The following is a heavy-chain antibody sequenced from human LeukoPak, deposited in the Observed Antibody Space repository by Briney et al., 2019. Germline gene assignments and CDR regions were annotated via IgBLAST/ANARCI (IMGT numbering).Heavy chain of an antibody. CDR1: VYSISSGYY. Sequence: SETLSLTCTVSVYSISSGYYWGWIRQPPGKGLQWIGSIYHSGSTYYNPSLKSRVTISVDTSKNQFSLRLSSVTAADTAVYSCARRGYYGSRAYYYYYMDVWGKGTTVTVSS. CDR3: ARRGYYGSRAYYYYYMDV. CDR2: IYHSGST. V-gene: IGHV4-38-2*02. D-gene: IGHD3-22*01. J-gene: IGHJ6*03.